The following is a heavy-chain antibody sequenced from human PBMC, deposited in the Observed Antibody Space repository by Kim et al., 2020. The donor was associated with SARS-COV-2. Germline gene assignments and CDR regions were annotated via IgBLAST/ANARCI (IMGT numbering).Heavy chain of an antibody. CDR2: ISSSGSTI. V-gene: IGHV3-48*03. J-gene: IGHJ4*02. Sequence: GGSLRLSCAASGFTFSSYEMNWVRQAPGKGLEWVSYISSSGSTIYYADSVKGRFTISRDNAKNSLYLQMNSLRAEDTAVYYCARERRSSSPHFDYWGQGTLVTVSS. D-gene: IGHD6-6*01. CDR3: ARERRSSSPHFDY. CDR1: GFTFSSYE.